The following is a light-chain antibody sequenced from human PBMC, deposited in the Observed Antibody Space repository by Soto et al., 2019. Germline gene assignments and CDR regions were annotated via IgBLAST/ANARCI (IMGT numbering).Light chain of an antibody. Sequence: DIQMTQSPSTLSASAGDRVTITCRARQSITDWLAWYQQKPGKAPKFLIYKASNLEGGVPSRFSGGGSGTEFTLSISSVQPDLFATYYCQYWDDYPWTFGQLTKVEIK. CDR2: KAS. CDR1: QSITDW. J-gene: IGKJ1*01. V-gene: IGKV1-5*03. CDR3: QYWDDYPWT.